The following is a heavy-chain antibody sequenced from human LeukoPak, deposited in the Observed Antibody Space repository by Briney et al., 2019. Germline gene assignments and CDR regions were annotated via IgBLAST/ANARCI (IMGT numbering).Heavy chain of an antibody. Sequence: AASVKVSCKASGYIFTDYYIHWVRQAPVQGLEWMGWINPNSGGTNYAQEFQGRVTMTRDTSITTTYMDLSRLKSDDTAVYYCAREAVRYCGGDCQVDYWGQGTLVTVSS. V-gene: IGHV1-2*02. CDR2: INPNSGGT. CDR3: AREAVRYCGGDCQVDY. J-gene: IGHJ4*02. CDR1: GYIFTDYY. D-gene: IGHD2-21*02.